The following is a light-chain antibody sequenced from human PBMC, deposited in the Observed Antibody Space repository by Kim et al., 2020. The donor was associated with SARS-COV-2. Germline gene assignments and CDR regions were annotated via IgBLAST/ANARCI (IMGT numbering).Light chain of an antibody. CDR2: ATS. J-gene: IGKJ1*01. V-gene: IGKV1-39*01. CDR1: QSIANH. CDR3: QQTDMLPRT. Sequence: ASVGDRVTITCRASQSIANHLNWYLQIPGKAPKLLIYATSNLHSGVPSRFSGSGSGTDFTLTMSSLLPEDFATYYCQQTDMLPRTFGQGTKVDIK.